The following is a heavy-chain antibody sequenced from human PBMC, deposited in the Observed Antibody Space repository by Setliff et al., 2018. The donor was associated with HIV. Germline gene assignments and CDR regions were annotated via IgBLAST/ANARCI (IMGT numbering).Heavy chain of an antibody. D-gene: IGHD3-10*01. CDR3: GAGQHSYSYLGYYYSGVDV. J-gene: IGHJ6*02. CDR2: IIPMFGTG. Sequence: ASVKVSCKTSGGTFSSYGISWVRQAPGQGLEWMGGIIPMFGTGFYAQKFQGRVTITADESTSTAYMELSSLRSDDTAIYYCGAGQHSYSYLGYYYSGVDVWGQGTTVTVSS. CDR1: GGTFSSYG. V-gene: IGHV1-69*13.